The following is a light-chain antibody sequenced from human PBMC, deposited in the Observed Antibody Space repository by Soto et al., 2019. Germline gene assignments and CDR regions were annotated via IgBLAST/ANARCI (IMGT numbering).Light chain of an antibody. V-gene: IGKV3-20*01. CDR1: QSVSSSY. J-gene: IGKJ5*01. CDR3: QQYGTSSIP. CDR2: AAS. Sequence: EIVLTQSPGTLSLSPGERATLSCRASQSVSSSYLAWYQQKPGQAPRLLIYAASIRATDIPDRFSGSGSGTDSTLTISRLEPEDFAVFSCQQYGTSSIPFGQGTDWRL.